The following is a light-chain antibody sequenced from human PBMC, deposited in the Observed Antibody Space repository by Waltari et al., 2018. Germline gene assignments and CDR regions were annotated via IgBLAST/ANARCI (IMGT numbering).Light chain of an antibody. CDR3: CSYSRLTTVV. J-gene: IGLJ1*01. V-gene: IGLV2-23*02. Sequence: QSALTQPASVSGSPGQSITISCTGNTANIGTYDLVSWYQQPPGKAPQLIIHDINRRPSGISYRFSGSKSGNTASLTISGLQAEDEADYYCCSYSRLTTVVFGSGTKVTVL. CDR2: DIN. CDR1: TANIGTYDL.